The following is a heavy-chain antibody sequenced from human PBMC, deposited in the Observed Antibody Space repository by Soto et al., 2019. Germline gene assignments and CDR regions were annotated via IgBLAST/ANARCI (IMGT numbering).Heavy chain of an antibody. CDR2: IIPFFGTA. Sequence: QVQLVQSGAEVKKPGSSVKVSCKASGGTFSSYAISWVRQAPGQGLEWMGGIIPFFGTANYAQKFQGRVTITADESTSTAYMELSSLRSEDTAVYYCARDRLGGYSYCYKAGNGPNWGQGTLVTVSS. D-gene: IGHD5-18*01. CDR1: GGTFSSYA. V-gene: IGHV1-69*12. CDR3: ARDRLGGYSYCYKAGNGPN. J-gene: IGHJ4*02.